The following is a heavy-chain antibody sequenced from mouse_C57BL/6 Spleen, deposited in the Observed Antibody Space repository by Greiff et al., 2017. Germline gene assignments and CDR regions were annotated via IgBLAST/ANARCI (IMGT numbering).Heavy chain of an antibody. CDR3: TTWTMVTTRYFDV. CDR2: IDPENGDT. V-gene: IGHV14-4*01. D-gene: IGHD2-2*01. Sequence: VQLQQSGAELVRPGASVKLSCTASGFNIKDDYMHWVKQRPEQGLEWIGWIDPENGDTESASKFQGKATITADTSSNTAYLQLSSLTSEDTAVYYCTTWTMVTTRYFDVWGTGTTVTVSS. CDR1: GFNIKDDY. J-gene: IGHJ1*03.